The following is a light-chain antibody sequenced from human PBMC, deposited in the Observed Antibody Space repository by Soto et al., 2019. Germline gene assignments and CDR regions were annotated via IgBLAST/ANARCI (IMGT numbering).Light chain of an antibody. Sequence: DIQMTQSPSTLSASVGDRVTISCRASQSISSWLAWYQQKPGKAPKLLIYKASNLEDGVPSRFSGSGSGTEFTLTISSLHPDDFATYYCQKYNSYVGTFGQGTKLEIK. CDR1: QSISSW. CDR2: KAS. CDR3: QKYNSYVGT. J-gene: IGKJ2*01. V-gene: IGKV1-5*03.